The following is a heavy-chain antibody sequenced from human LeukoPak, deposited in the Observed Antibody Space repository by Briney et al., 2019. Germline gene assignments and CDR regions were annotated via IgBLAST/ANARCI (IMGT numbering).Heavy chain of an antibody. Sequence: GGSLRLSCAASGFTFSSYSMNWVRQAPGKGLEWVSSISSSSSYIYYADSVKGRFTISRDNAKNSLYLQMNSLRAEDTAVYYCARGGVDTAQFDYWGQGTLATVSS. D-gene: IGHD5-18*01. J-gene: IGHJ4*02. CDR2: ISSSSSYI. CDR1: GFTFSSYS. CDR3: ARGGVDTAQFDY. V-gene: IGHV3-21*01.